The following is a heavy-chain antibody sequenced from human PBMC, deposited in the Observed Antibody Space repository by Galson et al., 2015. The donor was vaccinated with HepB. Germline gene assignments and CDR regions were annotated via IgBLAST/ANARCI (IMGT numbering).Heavy chain of an antibody. Sequence: ASGYTFTSSYMHWVRQAPGQGLEWMGIINPSGGSTSYAQKFQGRVTMTRDTSTSTVYMELSSLRSEDTAVYYCARAPGAADDYWGQGTLVTVSS. CDR3: ARAPGAADDY. J-gene: IGHJ4*02. CDR2: INPSGGST. CDR1: GYTFTSSY. D-gene: IGHD6-13*01. V-gene: IGHV1-46*01.